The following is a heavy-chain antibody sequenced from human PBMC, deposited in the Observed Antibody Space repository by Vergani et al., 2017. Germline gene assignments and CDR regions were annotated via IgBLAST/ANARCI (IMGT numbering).Heavy chain of an antibody. CDR1: GFTFNQYG. Sequence: QVQLVESGGGVVQPGRSLRLSCAASGFTFNQYGMHWVRQAPGKGMEWVAVTWYDGNNKQYADSVKGRFTISRDNSKNTMYLKMNSLRDEDTGVYYCARDLRLLYNRFDPWGQGTLVTVSS. V-gene: IGHV3-33*01. J-gene: IGHJ5*02. D-gene: IGHD1-14*01. CDR2: TWYDGNNK. CDR3: ARDLRLLYNRFDP.